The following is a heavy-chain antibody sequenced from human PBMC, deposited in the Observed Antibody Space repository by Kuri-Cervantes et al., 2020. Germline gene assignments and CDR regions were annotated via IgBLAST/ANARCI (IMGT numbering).Heavy chain of an antibody. J-gene: IGHJ4*02. V-gene: IGHV4-30-4*08. CDR1: GASISSGDHY. CDR3: ARRVVGAKGFDY. D-gene: IGHD1-26*01. CDR2: IYYSGST. Sequence: SCSVSGASISSGDHYWSWIRQPPGKGLEWLGYIYYSGSTYYNPSLKSRVAISVDTSKNQFSLKLSSVTAADTAVYYCARRVVGAKGFDYWGQGTLVTVSS.